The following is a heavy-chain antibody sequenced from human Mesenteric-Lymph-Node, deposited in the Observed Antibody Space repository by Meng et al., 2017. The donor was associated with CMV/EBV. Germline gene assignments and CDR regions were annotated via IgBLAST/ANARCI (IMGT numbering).Heavy chain of an antibody. CDR2: IRSKANTYAT. V-gene: IGHV3-73*01. J-gene: IGHJ6*02. D-gene: IGHD7-27*01. Sequence: GGSLRLSCAASGFTFSGSAVHWVRQASGKGLEWVGRIRSKANTYATAYAASLTGRFIISRDDSKNTTYLQMKGLKTEDTAVYYCTREIISRDAPFIPLGDYAMDVWGQGTTVTVSS. CDR1: GFTFSGSA. CDR3: TREIISRDAPFIPLGDYAMDV.